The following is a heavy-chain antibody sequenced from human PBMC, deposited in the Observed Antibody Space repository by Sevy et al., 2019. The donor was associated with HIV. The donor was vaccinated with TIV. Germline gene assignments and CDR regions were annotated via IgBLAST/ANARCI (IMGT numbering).Heavy chain of an antibody. CDR2: INPNSGGT. CDR3: AREWGGGLIPDI. D-gene: IGHD3-16*01. V-gene: IGHV1-2*02. J-gene: IGHJ3*02. Sequence: ASVKVSCKASGYTFTGYYMHWVRQAPGQGLEWMGWINPNSGGTNYAQKFQGRVTMTRDTSISTAYMELSRLRSDDTAVYYWAREWGGGLIPDIWGQGTMVTVSS. CDR1: GYTFTGYY.